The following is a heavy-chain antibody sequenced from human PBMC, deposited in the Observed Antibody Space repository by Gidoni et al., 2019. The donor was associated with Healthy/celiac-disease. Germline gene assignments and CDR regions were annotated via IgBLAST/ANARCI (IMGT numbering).Heavy chain of an antibody. CDR3: ASIGGSGSYYNAFLDY. D-gene: IGHD3-10*01. V-gene: IGHV3-74*01. J-gene: IGHJ4*02. Sequence: EVQLVESGGGLVQPGGSLRLSCAASGFTFSSYWMHWVRQDPGKGLVWVSRINSDGSSTSDADSVKGRFTISRDNAKNTLDLQMNSLRAEDTAVYYCASIGGSGSYYNAFLDYWGQGTLVTVSS. CDR1: GFTFSSYW. CDR2: INSDGSST.